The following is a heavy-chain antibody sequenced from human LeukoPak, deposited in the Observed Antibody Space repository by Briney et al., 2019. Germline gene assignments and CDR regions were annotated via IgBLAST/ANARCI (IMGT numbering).Heavy chain of an antibody. D-gene: IGHD6-19*01. CDR3: VGIAVAGTRNY. J-gene: IGHJ4*02. CDR2: ISYDGRNK. CDR1: AFTFSSYA. V-gene: IGHV3-30*04. Sequence: GGSLRLSCAASAFTFSSYAMHWVRQAPGKGLEWVAVISYDGRNKYYADSVKGRFTISRDNSKNTLYLQMNSLRAEDTPVDYCVGIAVAGTRNYWGQGTLVTVSS.